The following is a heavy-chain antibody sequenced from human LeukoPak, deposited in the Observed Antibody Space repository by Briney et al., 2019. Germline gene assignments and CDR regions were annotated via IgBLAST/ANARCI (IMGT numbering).Heavy chain of an antibody. Sequence: ASVKVSCKVSGYTLTELSMHWVRQAPGKGLEWMGGFDPEDGETIYAQKFQGRVTMTEDTSTDTAYMELSSLRSEDTAVYYYATEGNYDSSGYYYGNFQHWGLGTLVTVSS. CDR2: FDPEDGET. CDR1: GYTLTELS. J-gene: IGHJ1*01. CDR3: ATEGNYDSSGYYYGNFQH. D-gene: IGHD3-22*01. V-gene: IGHV1-24*01.